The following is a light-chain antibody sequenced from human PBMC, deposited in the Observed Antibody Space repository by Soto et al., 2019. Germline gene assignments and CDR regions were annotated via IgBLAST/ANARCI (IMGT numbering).Light chain of an antibody. CDR3: VSYTSSTTYV. J-gene: IGLJ1*01. V-gene: IGLV2-18*02. CDR1: SSDVGSYNR. CDR2: EVN. Sequence: QSALTQPPSVSGSPGQSVTISCTGTSSDVGSYNRLSWYQQPPGTAPKLIMYEVNTRPSGVPDRFSGSKSGSTASLIISRLQTEDEADYYCVSYTSSTTYVFGTGTKV.